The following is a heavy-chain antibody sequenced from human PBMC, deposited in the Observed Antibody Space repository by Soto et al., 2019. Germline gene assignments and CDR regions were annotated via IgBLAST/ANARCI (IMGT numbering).Heavy chain of an antibody. J-gene: IGHJ2*01. D-gene: IGHD1-20*01. V-gene: IGHV1-46*04. CDR3: ASELTGTAYFDV. Sequence: QVQLVQSGAEVKKPGASVKVSCKASGYTFTNYHMHWVRQAPGLGLEWMGTINLSDGGTVYTERLQGRVTMTRDTSTITGYMELSSPRSEDTAVYYCASELTGTAYFDVWGRGTLVTVSS. CDR1: GYTFTNYH. CDR2: INLSDGGT.